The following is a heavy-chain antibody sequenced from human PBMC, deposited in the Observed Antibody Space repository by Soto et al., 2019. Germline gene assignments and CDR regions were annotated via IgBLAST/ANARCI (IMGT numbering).Heavy chain of an antibody. J-gene: IGHJ4*02. CDR2: ISSSGGST. Sequence: EVQLLESGGGLVQPGGSLRLSCTASGSSFRHYDMSWVRQAPGTGLEWVSYISSSGGSTPYADSVRGRFTIYRDNSKNTLFLQMDSLIGEDRAVYYCATHYRTLLDCWGPGTLVIVSS. V-gene: IGHV3-23*01. D-gene: IGHD4-4*01. CDR1: GSSFRHYD. CDR3: ATHYRTLLDC.